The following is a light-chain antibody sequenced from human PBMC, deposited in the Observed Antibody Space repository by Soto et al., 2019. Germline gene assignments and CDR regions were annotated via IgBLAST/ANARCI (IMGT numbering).Light chain of an antibody. CDR3: QQYNDRPRT. CDR2: GVS. Sequence: EIVLTQSSVTLSVSPGERATLSCRASQSVSSNLAWYQQKPGQAPRLLIYGVSTRATGIPARFSGSGSGTEFTLTINSLQSEDFAIYYCQQYNDRPRTFGQGTKVAIK. V-gene: IGKV3-15*01. J-gene: IGKJ1*01. CDR1: QSVSSN.